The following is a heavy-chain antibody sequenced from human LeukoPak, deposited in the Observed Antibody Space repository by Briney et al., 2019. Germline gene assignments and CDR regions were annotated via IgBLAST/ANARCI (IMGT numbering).Heavy chain of an antibody. V-gene: IGHV1-69*06. Sequence: ASVKVSCKASGGTFSSYAISWVRQAPGQGLEWMGGIIPIFGTANYAQKFQGRVTITADKSTSTAYMELSSLRSEDTAVYYCARGAADSGYDSGYYYYMDVWGKGTTVTVSS. CDR1: GGTFSSYA. D-gene: IGHD5-12*01. CDR3: ARGAADSGYDSGYYYYMDV. CDR2: IIPIFGTA. J-gene: IGHJ6*03.